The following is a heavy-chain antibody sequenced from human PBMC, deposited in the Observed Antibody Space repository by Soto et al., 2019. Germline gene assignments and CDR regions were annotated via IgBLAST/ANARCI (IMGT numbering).Heavy chain of an antibody. CDR1: GFTFSSYS. D-gene: IGHD3-10*01. CDR2: VDTSGGRT. J-gene: IGHJ4*02. V-gene: IGHV3-23*01. CDR3: AKNYGLGTNEPFDY. Sequence: GSLRLSCAASGFTFSSYSMNWVRQAPGKGLEWVSDVDTSGGRTNYADSVQGRFTISRDNSKNTLYLQMNSLRAEDTAIYYCAKNYGLGTNEPFDYWGLGTLVTVSS.